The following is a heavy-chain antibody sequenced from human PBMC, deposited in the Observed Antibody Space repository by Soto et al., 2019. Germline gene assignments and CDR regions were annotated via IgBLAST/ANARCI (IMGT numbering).Heavy chain of an antibody. Sequence: QVQLQDSGPGLVKPSGTLSLTCAVSGVSISTANWWSWVRQPPGKGLEWIGGIYHIGSTNYNPSRKSRVAISLDKSKNQFSLKLSSVTAADTAVYYSARGVSSSWLRLFHQWGQGTVVTVSS. CDR3: ARGVSSSWLRLFHQ. D-gene: IGHD6-13*01. CDR1: GVSISTANW. CDR2: IYHIGST. V-gene: IGHV4-4*02. J-gene: IGHJ1*01.